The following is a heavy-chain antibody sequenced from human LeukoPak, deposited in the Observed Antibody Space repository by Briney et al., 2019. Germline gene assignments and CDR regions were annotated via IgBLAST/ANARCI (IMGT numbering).Heavy chain of an antibody. V-gene: IGHV4-59*01. CDR1: GGSISTYY. J-gene: IGHJ6*03. Sequence: SETLSLTCAVSGGSISTYYWSWIRQPPGKGLEWIGYIHYSGSSNYNPSLKSRVTISLDTSKNQFSLKLSSVTAADTAVYYCARDSYGSGSSYNDYYYYMDVWGKGTTVTIS. D-gene: IGHD3-10*01. CDR3: ARDSYGSGSSYNDYYYYMDV. CDR2: IHYSGSS.